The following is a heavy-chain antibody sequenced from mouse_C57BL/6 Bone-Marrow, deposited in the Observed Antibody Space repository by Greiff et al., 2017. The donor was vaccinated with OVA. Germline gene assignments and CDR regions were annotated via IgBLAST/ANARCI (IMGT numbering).Heavy chain of an antibody. Sequence: EVNLVESGGGLVQSGRSLRLSCATSGFTFSDFYMEWVRQAPGKGLEWIAASRNKANDYTTEYSASVKGRFIVSRDTSQSILYLQMNALRAEDTAIYYCARDARDYAWFAYWGQGTLVTVSA. CDR3: ARDARDYAWFAY. CDR2: SRNKANDYTT. V-gene: IGHV7-1*01. CDR1: GFTFSDFY. D-gene: IGHD2-4*01. J-gene: IGHJ3*01.